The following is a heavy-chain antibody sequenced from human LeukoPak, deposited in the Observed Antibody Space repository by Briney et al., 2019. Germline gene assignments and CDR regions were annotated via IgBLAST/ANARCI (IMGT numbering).Heavy chain of an antibody. V-gene: IGHV1-69*06. D-gene: IGHD3-3*01. J-gene: IGHJ6*03. Sequence: ASVKVSCKASGGTFSSYAISWVRQAPGQGLERMGGIIPIFGTANYAQKFQGRVTITADKSTSTAYMELSSLRSEDTAVYYCARGGTYGSGYNHGSWLSNYYYYYMDVWGKGTTVTVSS. CDR3: ARGGTYGSGYNHGSWLSNYYYYYMDV. CDR1: GGTFSSYA. CDR2: IIPIFGTA.